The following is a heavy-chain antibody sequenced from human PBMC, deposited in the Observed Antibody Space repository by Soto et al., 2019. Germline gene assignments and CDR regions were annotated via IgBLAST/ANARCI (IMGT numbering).Heavy chain of an antibody. D-gene: IGHD6-6*01. CDR2: ISGSGSTK. CDR3: VREASSTGLHLDH. CDR1: GFIFSNYA. J-gene: IGHJ4*02. Sequence: EVQLLESGGHLVQPGGSLRLSCAASGFIFSNYAMSCVRQAPWKGLEWVSFISGSGSTKYDADSVKGRFTISRGNSKKMLYVQMNSLRAEDAAVYYCVREASSTGLHLDHWGRGTLVTVS. V-gene: IGHV3-23*01.